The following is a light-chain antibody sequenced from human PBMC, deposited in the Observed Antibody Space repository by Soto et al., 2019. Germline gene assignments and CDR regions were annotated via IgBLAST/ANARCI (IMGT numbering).Light chain of an antibody. CDR3: QQSYSPPF. Sequence: DIQMTQSPSSLSASVGDRVTITCRASQSISSYLNWYQQKPGKAPKLLIYAASSLQSRGPSRFSGSGSGTDFTLTLSSLQPEDFATYYCQQSYSPPFFGQGTKLEIK. J-gene: IGKJ2*01. V-gene: IGKV1-39*01. CDR2: AAS. CDR1: QSISSY.